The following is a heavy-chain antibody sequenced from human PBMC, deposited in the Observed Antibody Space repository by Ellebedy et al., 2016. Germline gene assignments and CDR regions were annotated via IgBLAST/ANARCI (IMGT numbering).Heavy chain of an antibody. V-gene: IGHV4-4*07. Sequence: GSLRLXCTVSGGSISYYYWSWIRQPAGKGLEWIGRIYISGSTNYNPSLRSRVTMSVDTSKNQFSLKLISVTAADTAVYYCARALGDTTLAYFDYWGQGTLVTVSS. CDR3: ARALGDTTLAYFDY. D-gene: IGHD1-26*01. CDR1: GGSISYYY. J-gene: IGHJ4*02. CDR2: IYISGST.